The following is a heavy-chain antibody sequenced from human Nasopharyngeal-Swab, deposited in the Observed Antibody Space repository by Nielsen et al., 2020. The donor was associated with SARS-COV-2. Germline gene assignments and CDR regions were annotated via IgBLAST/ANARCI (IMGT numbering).Heavy chain of an antibody. V-gene: IGHV4-4*02. J-gene: IGHJ6*03. Sequence: VRQAPGKGLEWTGEIYHSGSTNYNPSLKSRVTIPVDNSKNQFSLSLSSVTAADTAVYYCASLLTYYDFWSGYLNYYYMDVWGKGTTVTVSS. D-gene: IGHD3-3*01. CDR2: IYHSGST. CDR3: ASLLTYYDFWSGYLNYYYMDV.